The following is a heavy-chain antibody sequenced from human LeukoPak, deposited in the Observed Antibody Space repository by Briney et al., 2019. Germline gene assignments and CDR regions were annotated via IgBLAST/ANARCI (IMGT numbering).Heavy chain of an antibody. CDR3: ARVPSSGWEGSVDY. D-gene: IGHD6-19*01. CDR1: GFPFSSYW. CDR2: INSDGSST. Sequence: GGSLRLSCAASGFPFSSYWMHWVRQAPGKGLVWVSRINSDGSSTSYADSVKGRFTISRDNAKNTLYLQMNSLRAEDTAVYYCARVPSSGWEGSVDYWGQGTLVTVSS. J-gene: IGHJ4*02. V-gene: IGHV3-74*01.